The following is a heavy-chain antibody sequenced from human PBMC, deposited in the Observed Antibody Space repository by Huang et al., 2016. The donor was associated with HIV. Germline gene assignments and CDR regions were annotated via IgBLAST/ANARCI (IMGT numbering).Heavy chain of an antibody. CDR1: GGTFSTYA. V-gene: IGHV1-69*01. J-gene: IGHJ6*02. D-gene: IGHD6-6*01. Sequence: QVQLVQSGAEVKKPGSSVKVSCKASGGTFSTYAISWVRQAPGQGLEWMGGIIPIFGTANYAQKFQGTVTITADEFTSKAYMELSSLRSEDTALYYCARGRTRSSLYDSYYGLDVWGQGTTVTVSS. CDR3: ARGRTRSSLYDSYYGLDV. CDR2: IIPIFGTA.